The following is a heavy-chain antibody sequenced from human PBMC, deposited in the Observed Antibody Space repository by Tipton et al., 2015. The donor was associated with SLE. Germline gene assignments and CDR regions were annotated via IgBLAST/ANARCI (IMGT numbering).Heavy chain of an antibody. V-gene: IGHV4-59*12. CDR1: AGSISSYY. D-gene: IGHD3-3*01. J-gene: IGHJ4*02. CDR2: IYYSGST. Sequence: TLSLTCTVSAGSISSYYWSWIRQPPGKGLEWIGYIYYSGSTNYNPSLKSRVTISVDTSKNQFSLKLSSVTAADTAVYYCARGGNYDFFRSPHAYFDYWGQGTLVTVSS. CDR3: ARGGNYDFFRSPHAYFDY.